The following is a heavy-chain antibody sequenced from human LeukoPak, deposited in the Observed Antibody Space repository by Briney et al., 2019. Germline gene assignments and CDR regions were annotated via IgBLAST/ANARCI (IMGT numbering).Heavy chain of an antibody. D-gene: IGHD5-12*01. CDR3: AKEGLRLRSYHDAFDI. CDR2: ISYDGSNK. V-gene: IGHV3-30*18. J-gene: IGHJ3*02. CDR1: GFTFSSYG. Sequence: GRSLRLSCAASGFTFSSYGMHWVRQAPGKGLEWVAVISYDGSNKYYADSVKGRFTISRDNSKNTLYLQMNSLRAEDTAVYYCAKEGLRLRSYHDAFDIWGQGTMVTVSS.